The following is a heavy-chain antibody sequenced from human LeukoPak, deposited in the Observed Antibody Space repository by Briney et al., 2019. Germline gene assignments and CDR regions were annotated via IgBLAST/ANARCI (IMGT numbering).Heavy chain of an antibody. D-gene: IGHD3-10*01. CDR1: GGSISSYY. V-gene: IGHV4-59*01. CDR3: ARDTRGIFDY. CDR2: IYYSGST. J-gene: IGHJ4*02. Sequence: PSETLSLTCTVSGGSISSYYWSWIRQPPGKGLEWIGYIYYSGSTNCNPSLKSRVTISVDTSKNQFSLKLSSVTAADTAVYYCARDTRGIFDYWGQGTLVTVSS.